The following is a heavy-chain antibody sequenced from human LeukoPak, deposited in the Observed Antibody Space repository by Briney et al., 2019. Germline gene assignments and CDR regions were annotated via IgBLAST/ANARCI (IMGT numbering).Heavy chain of an antibody. D-gene: IGHD1-26*01. V-gene: IGHV3-7*01. CDR1: GFTSSSYW. J-gene: IGHJ4*02. CDR3: ARDGGHSADY. CDR2: IKGDGSDK. Sequence: GGSLRLSCAASGFTSSSYWMFWVRQASGKGLEWVATIKGDGSDKYYVDSVKGRFTISRDNAKNSLFLQMNSLRAEDTAVYYCARDGGHSADYWGQGTQVTVSS.